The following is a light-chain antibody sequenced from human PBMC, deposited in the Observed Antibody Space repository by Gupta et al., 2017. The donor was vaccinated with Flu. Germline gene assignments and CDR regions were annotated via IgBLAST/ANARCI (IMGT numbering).Light chain of an antibody. J-gene: IGKJ1*01. CDR3: QQYGSSPRT. Sequence: VLTQSPGTLSLFPGERATLSCRASQSVTSNYLAWYQQKPGQAPRLLIHGASSRATGIPDRFSGSGSGTDFTLSISRLEPEDFAVYYCQQYGSSPRTLGQGTKLEIK. V-gene: IGKV3-20*01. CDR1: QSVTSNY. CDR2: GAS.